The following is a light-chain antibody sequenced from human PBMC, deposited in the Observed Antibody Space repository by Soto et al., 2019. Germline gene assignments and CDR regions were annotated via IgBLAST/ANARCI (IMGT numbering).Light chain of an antibody. CDR1: QGIGTY. J-gene: IGKJ1*01. CDR3: QQVDSYPRT. CDR2: ASS. V-gene: IGKV1-9*01. Sequence: DIHMTQSPATLPASVGDRVTVTCRASQGIGTYLVWYQQKRGKAPTVLIYASSTLQTGVPSRFSGSGSGTDFSLTISSLHPEDVAPYYCQQVDSYPRTFGQGTKVDIK.